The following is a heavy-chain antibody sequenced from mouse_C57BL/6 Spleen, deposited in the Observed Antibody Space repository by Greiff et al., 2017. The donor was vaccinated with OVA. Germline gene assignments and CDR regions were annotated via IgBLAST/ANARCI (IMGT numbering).Heavy chain of an antibody. Sequence: VQLQQPGAELVRPGSSVKLSCKASGYTFTSYWMHWVKQRPIQGLEWIGNIDPSDSETHYNQKFKDKATLTVDKSSSTAYMQLSSLTSEYSAVYYCATVVAPYYAMDYWGQGTSVTVSS. D-gene: IGHD1-1*01. CDR3: ATVVAPYYAMDY. J-gene: IGHJ4*01. V-gene: IGHV1-52*01. CDR2: IDPSDSET. CDR1: GYTFTSYW.